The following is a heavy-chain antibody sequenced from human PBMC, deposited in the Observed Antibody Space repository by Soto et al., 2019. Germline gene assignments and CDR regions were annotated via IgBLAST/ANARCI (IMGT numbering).Heavy chain of an antibody. V-gene: IGHV1-69*13. J-gene: IGHJ4*02. CDR3: AREGVDTAMVTAQSQPDFDY. CDR1: GGNFSSNG. D-gene: IGHD5-18*01. Sequence: SVKVSCKAPGGNFSSNGIGCVGQSGLRGRDVMGGIIPTFGTTNYAHKFRGRVTITADESTGTAYMELSSLRSDDTAVYYCAREGVDTAMVTAQSQPDFDYWGQGTLVTVSS. CDR2: IIPTFGTT.